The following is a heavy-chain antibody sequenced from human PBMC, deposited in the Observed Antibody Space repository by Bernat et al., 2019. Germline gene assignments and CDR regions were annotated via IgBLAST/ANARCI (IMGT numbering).Heavy chain of an antibody. D-gene: IGHD1-26*01. CDR1: GFTFSSYG. Sequence: QVQLVESGGGVVQPGRSLRLSCAASGFTFSSYGMQWVRQAPGKGLEWVAVISDDGSTKHYVDSVNGRFTVSRDNSKNTLYLQMNSLRAEDTAVYYCAKEKGGNYMPLDYWGQGTLVTVSS. V-gene: IGHV3-30*18. J-gene: IGHJ4*02. CDR3: AKEKGGNYMPLDY. CDR2: ISDDGSTK.